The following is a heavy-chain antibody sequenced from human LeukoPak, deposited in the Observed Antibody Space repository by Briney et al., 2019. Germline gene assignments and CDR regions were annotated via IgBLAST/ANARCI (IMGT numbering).Heavy chain of an antibody. CDR2: ISYDGSNK. CDR1: GFTFSSYA. Sequence: GGSLRLSCAASGFTFSSYAMHWVRQAPGKGLEWVAVISYDGSNKYYADSVKGRFTISRDNSKNTLYLQMHSLRAEDTAVYYSAKAPTYYLLDYWGQGTLVTVSS. D-gene: IGHD3-22*01. J-gene: IGHJ4*02. V-gene: IGHV3-30-3*01. CDR3: AKAPTYYLLDY.